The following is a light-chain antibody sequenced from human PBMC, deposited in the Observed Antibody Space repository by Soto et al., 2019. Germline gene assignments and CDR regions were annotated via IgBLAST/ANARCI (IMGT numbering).Light chain of an antibody. Sequence: ESVLTQSPDTLSLSPGERATLSCRASESVTSSHLAWYQQKPGQAPRLLIYGASSRATGIPDRFSGSGSGTDFTLTISRLEPEDFAVYYCQHYGSSSNTFGQGTRLEIK. CDR1: ESVTSSH. CDR2: GAS. J-gene: IGKJ5*01. CDR3: QHYGSSSNT. V-gene: IGKV3-20*01.